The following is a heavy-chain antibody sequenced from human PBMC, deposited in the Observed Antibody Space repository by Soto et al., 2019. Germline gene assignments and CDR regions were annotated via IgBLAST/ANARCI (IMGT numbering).Heavy chain of an antibody. Sequence: SLTFSCATSGGTFSTFGISWVRQAPGQGLEWMGGIIPFFGTAEYSQKFEDRITITADESTNTVYMDLRSLTSEDTAVYYCARATTVTDYWGQGTLVTVSS. CDR2: IIPFFGTA. D-gene: IGHD4-17*01. V-gene: IGHV1-69*01. CDR3: ARATTVTDY. J-gene: IGHJ4*02. CDR1: GGTFSTFG.